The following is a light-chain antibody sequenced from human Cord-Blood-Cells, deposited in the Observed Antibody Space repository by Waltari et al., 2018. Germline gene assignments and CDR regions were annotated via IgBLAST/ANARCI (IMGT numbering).Light chain of an antibody. Sequence: QSALTQPASVSGSPGQSITISCTGTSSDVGGYNYVSWYQQHPGQAPQLMIYEVSNRPSGFSNRFSGSKSGNTASLTISGLQAEDEADYYCSSYTSSSVVFGGGTKLTVL. CDR1: SSDVGGYNY. V-gene: IGLV2-14*01. CDR2: EVS. J-gene: IGLJ2*01. CDR3: SSYTSSSVV.